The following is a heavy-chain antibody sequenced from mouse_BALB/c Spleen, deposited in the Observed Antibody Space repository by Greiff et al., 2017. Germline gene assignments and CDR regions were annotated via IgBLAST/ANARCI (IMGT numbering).Heavy chain of an antibody. J-gene: IGHJ2*01. V-gene: IGHV5-15*02. D-gene: IGHD2-14*01. CDR1: GFTFSDYG. Sequence: DVQLVESGGGLVQPGGSRKLSCAASGFTFSDYGMAWVRQAPGKGPEWVAFISNLAYSIYYADTVTGRFTISRENAKNTLYLEMSSLRSEDTAMYYCARDDYRYDYFDYWGQGTTLTVSS. CDR2: ISNLAYSI. CDR3: ARDDYRYDYFDY.